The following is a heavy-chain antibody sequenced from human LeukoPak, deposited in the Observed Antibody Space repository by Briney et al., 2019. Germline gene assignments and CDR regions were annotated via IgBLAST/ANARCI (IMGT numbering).Heavy chain of an antibody. D-gene: IGHD4-17*01. J-gene: IGHJ4*02. CDR1: GGSISSYY. V-gene: IGHV4-39*07. CDR3: ARDSHYGDQGFHDY. CDR2: IYYSGST. Sequence: SETLSLTCTVSGGSISSYYWSWIRQPPGKGLEWIGSIYYSGSTYYNPSLKSRVTISVDTSKNQFSLKLSSVTAADTAVYYCARDSHYGDQGFHDYWGQGTLVTVSS.